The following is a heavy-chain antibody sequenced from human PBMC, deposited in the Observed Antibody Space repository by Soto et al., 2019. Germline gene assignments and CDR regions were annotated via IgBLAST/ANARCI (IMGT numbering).Heavy chain of an antibody. Sequence: PGESLKISCKGSGYSFTSYWIGWVRQMPGKGLEWMGIIYPGDSDTRYSPSFQGQVTISADKSISTAYLQWSSLKASDTAMYYCARLTAAGTVSLGYYYYYFMDVWGKGTTVTVSS. V-gene: IGHV5-51*01. CDR1: GYSFTSYW. D-gene: IGHD6-13*01. J-gene: IGHJ6*03. CDR2: IYPGDSDT. CDR3: ARLTAAGTVSLGYYYYYFMDV.